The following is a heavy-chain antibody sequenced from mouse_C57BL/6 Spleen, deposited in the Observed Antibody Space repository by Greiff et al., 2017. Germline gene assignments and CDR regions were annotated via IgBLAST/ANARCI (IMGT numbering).Heavy chain of an antibody. J-gene: IGHJ3*01. CDR1: GFTFSDYY. D-gene: IGHD1-1*01. CDR3: AREAPTTGGFAY. CDR2: INYDGSST. V-gene: IGHV5-16*01. Sequence: DVKLVESEGGLVQPGSSMKLSCTASGFTFSDYYMAWVRQVPEKGLEWVANINYDGSSTYYLDSLKSRFIISKDNAKNILYLQMSSLKSEDTATYYCAREAPTTGGFAYWGQGTLVTVSA.